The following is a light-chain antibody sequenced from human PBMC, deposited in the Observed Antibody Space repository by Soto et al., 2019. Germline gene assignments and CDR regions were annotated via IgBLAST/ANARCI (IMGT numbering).Light chain of an antibody. CDR3: QHSRCLWP. CDR2: DAS. J-gene: IGKJ1*01. Sequence: DIQMTQSPSTLSASVGDRVTVTCRTSQSISNRLAWYQQKPWKAPKVLIYDASSLESGVPSRFSGSGSGTEFILTISSLQPEDLASHCCQHSRCLWPFGQGANV. CDR1: QSISNR. V-gene: IGKV1-5*01.